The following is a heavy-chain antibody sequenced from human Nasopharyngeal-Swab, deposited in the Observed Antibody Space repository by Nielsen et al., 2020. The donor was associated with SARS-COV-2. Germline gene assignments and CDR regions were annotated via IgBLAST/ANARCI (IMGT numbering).Heavy chain of an antibody. Sequence: GGSLRLSCAASGFTFSSYAMSWVRQAPGKGLEWVSAISGSGGSTYYADSVKGRFTISRDNSKNTLYLQMNSLRAEDTAVYYCAKEAYGGNSGESAFDIRGQGTMVTVSS. D-gene: IGHD4-23*01. J-gene: IGHJ3*02. CDR1: GFTFSSYA. CDR3: AKEAYGGNSGESAFDI. CDR2: ISGSGGST. V-gene: IGHV3-23*01.